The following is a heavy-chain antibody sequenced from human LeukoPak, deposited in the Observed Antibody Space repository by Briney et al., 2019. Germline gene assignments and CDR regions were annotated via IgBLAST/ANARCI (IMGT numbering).Heavy chain of an antibody. D-gene: IGHD3-22*01. Sequence: SETLSLTCGVSGGSIDITNYWSWVRQAPGKGLEWIGEISHDGTTNYNPSLRSRVAMSLDRANNQFSLSLTSLTAADTAVYYCTREDRPFCPFAYWGQGVLVTVSS. CDR2: ISHDGTT. J-gene: IGHJ4*02. V-gene: IGHV4-4*02. CDR1: GGSIDITNY. CDR3: TREDRPFCPFAY.